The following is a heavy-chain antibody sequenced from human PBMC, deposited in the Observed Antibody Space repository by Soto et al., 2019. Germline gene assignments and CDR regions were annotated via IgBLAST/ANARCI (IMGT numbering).Heavy chain of an antibody. CDR3: ARVNRAALSVDY. D-gene: IGHD2-15*01. Sequence: SETLSLTCTVSGGSISSYYWSWIRQPPGKGLEWIGYIYYSGSTNYNPSLKSRVTISVDTSKNQFSLKLSSVTAADTAVYYCARVNRAALSVDYWGHGTLVTVSS. CDR1: GGSISSYY. J-gene: IGHJ4*01. CDR2: IYYSGST. V-gene: IGHV4-59*01.